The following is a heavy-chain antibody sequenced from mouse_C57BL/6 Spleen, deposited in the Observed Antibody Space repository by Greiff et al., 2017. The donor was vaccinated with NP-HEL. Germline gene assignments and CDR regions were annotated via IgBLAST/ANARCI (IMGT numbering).Heavy chain of an antibody. CDR1: GYTFTGYW. V-gene: IGHV1-9*01. J-gene: IGHJ3*01. CDR2: ILPGGGSN. D-gene: IGHD4-1*01. Sequence: QVQLQQSGAELMKPGASVKLSCKATGYTFTGYWIEWVKQRPGHGLEWIGEILPGGGSNNYNQKFKGTATFTADTSSNPAYMQLSSLTTEDSAIYYCARDSRKLRFAYWGQGTLVTVSA. CDR3: ARDSRKLRFAY.